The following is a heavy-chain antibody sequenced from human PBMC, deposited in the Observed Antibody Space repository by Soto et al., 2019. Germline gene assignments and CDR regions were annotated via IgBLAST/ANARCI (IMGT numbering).Heavy chain of an antibody. Sequence: GGSLRLSCAASGFTVSSNYMSWVRQAPGKGLEWVSVIYSGGSTYYADSVKGRFTISRDNSKNTLYLQMNSLRAEDTAVYYCAREGCGDAGGCWFDPWGQGTLVTVSS. D-gene: IGHD4-17*01. CDR2: IYSGGST. J-gene: IGHJ5*02. V-gene: IGHV3-66*01. CDR3: AREGCGDAGGCWFDP. CDR1: GFTVSSNY.